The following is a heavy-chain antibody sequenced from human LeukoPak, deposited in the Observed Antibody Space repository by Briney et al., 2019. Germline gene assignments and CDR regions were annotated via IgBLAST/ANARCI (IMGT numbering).Heavy chain of an antibody. J-gene: IGHJ4*02. Sequence: SETLSLTCTVSGGSISSGSYYWSWIRQPPGKGLEWIGYIYYSGSTNYNPSLKSRVTISVDTSKNQFSLKLSSVTAADTAVYYCAREESYYYGSGEDDYWGQGTLVTVSS. CDR2: IYYSGST. CDR1: GGSISSGSYY. D-gene: IGHD3-10*01. CDR3: AREESYYYGSGEDDY. V-gene: IGHV4-61*01.